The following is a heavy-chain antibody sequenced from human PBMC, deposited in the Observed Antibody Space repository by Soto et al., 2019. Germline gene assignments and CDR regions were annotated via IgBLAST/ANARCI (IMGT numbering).Heavy chain of an antibody. J-gene: IGHJ6*02. CDR2: MSSDGTNQ. CDR1: GFTFSSYA. CDR3: ARSDSYTSAYYYSRPDHFYYGMDV. D-gene: IGHD3-22*01. V-gene: IGHV3-30*16. Sequence: QVQLVESGGGVVQPGRSLRLSCVASGFTFSSYAMQWVRQAPGKGLEGVAVMSSDGTNQYYADSVKGRLTISRDNSKNTLYLQMNSLRTDDTAVYYCARSDSYTSAYYYSRPDHFYYGMDVWGQGTTVTVSS.